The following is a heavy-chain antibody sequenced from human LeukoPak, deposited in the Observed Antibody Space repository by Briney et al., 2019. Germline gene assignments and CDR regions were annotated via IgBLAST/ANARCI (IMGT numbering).Heavy chain of an antibody. Sequence: PSETLSLTCPVSGGSISSSSYYWGWIRQPPGKGLEWIGSIYYSGSTYYNPSLKSRVTISVDTSKNQFSLKLSSVTAADTAVYYCARQATNGGYWGQGTLVTVSS. V-gene: IGHV4-39*01. J-gene: IGHJ4*02. CDR3: ARQATNGGY. D-gene: IGHD3-16*01. CDR1: GGSISSSSYY. CDR2: IYYSGST.